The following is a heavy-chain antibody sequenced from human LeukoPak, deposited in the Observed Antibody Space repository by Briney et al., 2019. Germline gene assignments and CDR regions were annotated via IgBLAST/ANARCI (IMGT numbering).Heavy chain of an antibody. J-gene: IGHJ4*02. Sequence: PSETLSLTCTVSGDSISSGTFYWSWIRQHPDKGLEWIGYISYSGSTYYNPSLKSRVAISVDTSNNQFSLKLSSVTAADTAVYYCARGGADYYDRSGYYMSFDYWGQGTLVTVSS. CDR2: ISYSGST. CDR3: ARGGADYYDRSGYYMSFDY. V-gene: IGHV4-31*03. CDR1: GDSISSGTFY. D-gene: IGHD3-22*01.